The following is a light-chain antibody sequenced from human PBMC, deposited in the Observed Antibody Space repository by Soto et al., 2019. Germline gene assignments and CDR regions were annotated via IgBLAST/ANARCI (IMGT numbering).Light chain of an antibody. Sequence: ETVLTQSPGTLSLSPGERVTLSCRASQSVTSSYLAWYQQKPGQAPRLLIYGAFNRATGIPDRFSGSGSGTDFTLTISRLXPEDFAVYYCQQYGRSRYSFGQGTKLEIK. V-gene: IGKV3-20*01. CDR2: GAF. CDR3: QQYGRSRYS. CDR1: QSVTSSY. J-gene: IGKJ2*03.